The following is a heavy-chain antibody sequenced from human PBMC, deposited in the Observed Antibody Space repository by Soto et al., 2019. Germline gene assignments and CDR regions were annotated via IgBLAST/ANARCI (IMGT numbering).Heavy chain of an antibody. CDR1: GFTVSSNY. CDR2: IYSGGST. CDR3: ARVPSLDAFDI. V-gene: IGHV3-53*01. J-gene: IGHJ3*02. Sequence: PGGSLRLSCAASGFTVSSNYMSWVRQAPGKGLEWVSVIYSGGSTYYADSVKGRFTISRDNSKNTLYLQMNSLRAEDTAVYYCARVPSLDAFDIWGQGTMVTVSS.